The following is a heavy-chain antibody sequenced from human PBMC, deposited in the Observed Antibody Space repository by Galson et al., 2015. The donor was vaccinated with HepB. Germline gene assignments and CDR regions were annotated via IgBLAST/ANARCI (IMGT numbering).Heavy chain of an antibody. CDR2: ISAYNGNT. CDR1: GYTFTSYG. V-gene: IGHV1-18*01. D-gene: IGHD3-3*01. Sequence: SVKVSCKASGYTFTSYGISWVRQAPGQGLEWMGWISAYNGNTNYAQKLQGRVTMTTDTSTSTAYMELRSLRSDDTAVYYCARERGTTIYYDFWSGYFAGSWFDPWGQGTLVTVSS. J-gene: IGHJ5*02. CDR3: ARERGTTIYYDFWSGYFAGSWFDP.